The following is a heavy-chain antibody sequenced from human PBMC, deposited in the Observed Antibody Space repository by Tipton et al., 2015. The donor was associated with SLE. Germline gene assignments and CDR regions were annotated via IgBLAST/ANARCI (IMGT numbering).Heavy chain of an antibody. CDR1: GDSISSGDYY. J-gene: IGHJ4*02. Sequence: TLSLTCAVYGDSISSGDYYWSWIRQPPGKGLEWIGYIYYSGSTYYNPSLKSRVTISVDTSKNQFSLKLSSVTAADTAVYTCARHYNLFSAFDSWGQGTLVTVSS. V-gene: IGHV4-30-4*02. D-gene: IGHD3-3*01. CDR2: IYYSGST. CDR3: ARHYNLFSAFDS.